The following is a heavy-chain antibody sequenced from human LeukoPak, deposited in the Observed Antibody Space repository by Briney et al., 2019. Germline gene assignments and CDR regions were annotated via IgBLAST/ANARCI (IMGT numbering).Heavy chain of an antibody. J-gene: IGHJ6*04. D-gene: IGHD3-10*02. CDR3: AELGITMIGGV. CDR1: GFTFSSYE. CDR2: ISSSGSTI. Sequence: PGGSLRLSCAASGFTFSSYEMGWVRQAPGKGLEWVSHISSSGSTIYYADSVKGRFTISRDNAKNSLYLQMNSLRAEDTAVYYCAELGITMIGGVWGKGTTVTISS. V-gene: IGHV3-48*03.